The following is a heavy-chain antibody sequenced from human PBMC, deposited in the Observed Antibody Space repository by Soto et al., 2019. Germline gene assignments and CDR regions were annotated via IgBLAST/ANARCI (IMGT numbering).Heavy chain of an antibody. V-gene: IGHV6-1*01. CDR1: GDSVSSNSAA. D-gene: IGHD6-6*01. CDR2: TYYRSKWYN. J-gene: IGHJ4*02. CDR3: ARDHPLVRSEYSSSYFDY. Sequence: SQTLSLPCAISGDSVSSNSAAWNWIRQSPSRGLEWLGRTYYRSKWYNDYAVSVKSRITINPDTSKNQFSLQLNSVTPEDTAVYYCARDHPLVRSEYSSSYFDYWGQGTLVTVSS.